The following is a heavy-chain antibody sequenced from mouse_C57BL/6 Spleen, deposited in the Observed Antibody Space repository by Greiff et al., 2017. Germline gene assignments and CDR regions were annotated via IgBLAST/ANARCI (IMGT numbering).Heavy chain of an antibody. CDR1: GYTFTDYY. CDR3: ARRKYDYDGVYAMDY. J-gene: IGHJ4*01. Sequence: EVQLQQSGPVLVKPGASVKMSCKASGYTFTDYYMNWVKQSHGKSLEWIGVINPYNGGTSYNQKFKGKATLTVDKSSSTAYMELNSLTSEDSAVYYCARRKYDYDGVYAMDYWGQGTSVTVSS. D-gene: IGHD2-4*01. CDR2: INPYNGGT. V-gene: IGHV1-19*01.